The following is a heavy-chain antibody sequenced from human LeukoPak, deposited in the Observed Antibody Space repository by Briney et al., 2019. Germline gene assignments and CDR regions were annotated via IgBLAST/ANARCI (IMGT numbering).Heavy chain of an antibody. Sequence: SETLSLTCTVSGGSISSSSYYWGWIRQPPGKGLEWIGSIYYSGSTYYNPSLKSRVTISVDTSKNQFSLKLSSVTAADTAVYYCARTLGGAPLNWFDPWGQGTLVTVSS. CDR2: IYYSGST. D-gene: IGHD1-26*01. V-gene: IGHV4-39*01. J-gene: IGHJ5*02. CDR3: ARTLGGAPLNWFDP. CDR1: GGSISSSSYY.